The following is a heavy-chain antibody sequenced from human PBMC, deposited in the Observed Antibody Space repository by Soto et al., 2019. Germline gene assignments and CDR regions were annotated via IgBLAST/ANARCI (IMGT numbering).Heavy chain of an antibody. Sequence: PGGSLRLSCAASGFTFSSYAMSWVRQAPGKGLEWVSAISGSGGSTYYADSVKGRFTISRDNSKNTLYLQMNSLRAEDTAVYYCATVNWNYALWSRAFDIWGEGTMVTVSS. V-gene: IGHV3-23*01. CDR1: GFTFSSYA. CDR2: ISGSGGST. J-gene: IGHJ3*02. CDR3: ATVNWNYALWSRAFDI. D-gene: IGHD1-7*01.